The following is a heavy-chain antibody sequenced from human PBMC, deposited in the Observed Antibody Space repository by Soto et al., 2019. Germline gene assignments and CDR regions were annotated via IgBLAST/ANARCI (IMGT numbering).Heavy chain of an antibody. Sequence: PGESLKISCKGSGYSFISYWVAWVRQMPGKGLECMGIIYPGDSDTRYSPSFRGQVTISADKSSNTAYLQWSSLKASDTATYYCARRDQSNTLLFGMDVWGQGTTVTVSS. D-gene: IGHD4-4*01. J-gene: IGHJ6*02. V-gene: IGHV5-51*01. CDR2: IYPGDSDT. CDR1: GYSFISYW. CDR3: ARRDQSNTLLFGMDV.